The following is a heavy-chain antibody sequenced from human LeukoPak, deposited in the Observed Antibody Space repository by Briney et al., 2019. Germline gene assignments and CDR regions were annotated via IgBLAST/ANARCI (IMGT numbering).Heavy chain of an antibody. D-gene: IGHD7-27*01. J-gene: IGHJ6*02. CDR3: ARVALGKYYYYYGMDV. Sequence: ASVKVSCKASGYTFTSFGISWVRQAPGQGLEWMGWISAYNGNTNYAQKLQGRVTMTTDTSTSTAYMELRSLRSDDTAVYYCARVALGKYYYYYGMDVWGQGTTVPVSS. CDR1: GYTFTSFG. CDR2: ISAYNGNT. V-gene: IGHV1-18*01.